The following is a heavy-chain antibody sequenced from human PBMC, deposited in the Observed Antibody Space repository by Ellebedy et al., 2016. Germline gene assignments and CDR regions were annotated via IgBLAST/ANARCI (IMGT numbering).Heavy chain of an antibody. Sequence: SETLSLTCTVSGGSISSYYWSWIRQPPGKGLEWVGYIYNSENTNYNPSLKSRVTISVDTSKNQFSLKLSSVTAADTAVYYCARHSSGSGFDPWGQGTLVTVSS. V-gene: IGHV4-59*08. CDR2: IYNSENT. CDR1: GGSISSYY. CDR3: ARHSSGSGFDP. J-gene: IGHJ5*02. D-gene: IGHD3-22*01.